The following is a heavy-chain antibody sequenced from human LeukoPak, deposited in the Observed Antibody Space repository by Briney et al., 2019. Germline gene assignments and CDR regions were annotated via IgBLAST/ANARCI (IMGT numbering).Heavy chain of an antibody. V-gene: IGHV4-38-2*01. CDR2: IYHSGST. CDR1: GYSIRSGDY. J-gene: IGHJ4*02. CDR3: ARNRSVTATPGFDH. D-gene: IGHD2-21*02. Sequence: PSETLSLTCAVSGYSIRSGDYWGWIRQSPGKGLEWIGSIYHSGSTHYNPSLKSRVTISVDTSKSQFSLMLSSVTAADTAVYYCARNRSVTATPGFDHWGQGTLVTVSP.